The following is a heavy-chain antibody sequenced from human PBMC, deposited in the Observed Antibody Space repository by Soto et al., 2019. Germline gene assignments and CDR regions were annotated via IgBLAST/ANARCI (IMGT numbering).Heavy chain of an antibody. CDR1: GFTFSSYA. Sequence: GGSLRLSCAASGFTFSSYAMSWVRQAPGKGLEWVSAISGSGVSTYYADSVKGRFTISRDNSKNTLYLQMNSLRAEDTAVYYSAKESFVWAYYVFWRGPPPFWGMDVWGQGTTVTVSS. CDR3: AKESFVWAYYVFWRGPPPFWGMDV. J-gene: IGHJ6*02. D-gene: IGHD3-3*01. V-gene: IGHV3-23*01. CDR2: ISGSGVST.